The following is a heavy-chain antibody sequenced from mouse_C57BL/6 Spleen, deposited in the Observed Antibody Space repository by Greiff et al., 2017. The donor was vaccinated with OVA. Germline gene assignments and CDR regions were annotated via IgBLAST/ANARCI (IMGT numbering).Heavy chain of an antibody. J-gene: IGHJ2*01. CDR1: GFTFSSYA. V-gene: IGHV5-4*01. CDR3: ARDGVTTHYYFDY. CDR2: ISDGGSYT. Sequence: EVQLVESGGGLVKPGGSLKLSCAASGFTFSSYAMSWVRQTPEKRLEWVATISDGGSYTYYPDNVKGRFTISRDNAKNNLYLQMSHLKSEDTAMYYCARDGVTTHYYFDYWGQGTTLTVSS. D-gene: IGHD2-2*01.